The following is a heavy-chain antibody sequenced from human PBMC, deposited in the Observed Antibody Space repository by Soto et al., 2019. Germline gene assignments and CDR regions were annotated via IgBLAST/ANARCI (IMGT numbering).Heavy chain of an antibody. D-gene: IGHD4-4*01. Sequence: QVQLVQSGAEVKKPGSSVKVSCKASGGTFSSYAISWVRQAPGQGLEWMGGIIPIFGTADYAQKFQGRVTITAHESTSAAYMELSSLRSEDKDVYYCARDGGVYDYSPFDYWGQGTLVTVSS. CDR1: GGTFSSYA. CDR2: IIPIFGTA. CDR3: ARDGGVYDYSPFDY. V-gene: IGHV1-69*12. J-gene: IGHJ4*02.